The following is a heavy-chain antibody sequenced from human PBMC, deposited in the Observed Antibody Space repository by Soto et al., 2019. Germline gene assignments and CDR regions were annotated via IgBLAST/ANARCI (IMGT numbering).Heavy chain of an antibody. CDR3: ARGVYLYSGYDYTAFDI. CDR1: GYTFTSYG. V-gene: IGHV1-18*01. J-gene: IGHJ3*02. D-gene: IGHD5-12*01. CDR2: ISAYNGNT. Sequence: ASVKVSCKASGYTFTSYGISWVRQAPGQGLEWMGWISAYNGNTNYAQKLQGRVTMTTDTSTSTAYMELRSLRSDDTAVYYCARGVYLYSGYDYTAFDIWGQGTMVTVSS.